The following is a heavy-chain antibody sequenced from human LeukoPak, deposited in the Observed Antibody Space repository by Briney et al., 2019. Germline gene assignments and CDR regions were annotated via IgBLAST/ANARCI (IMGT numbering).Heavy chain of an antibody. CDR2: IIPIFGTA. CDR1: GGTFSIYA. CDR3: ARDHDNYDSSGYE. J-gene: IGHJ4*02. D-gene: IGHD3-22*01. Sequence: ASVKVSCTSSGGTFSIYAISWVRQAPGQGLEWMGGIIPIFGTANYAQKFQGRVTITADESTSTAYMELSSLRSEDTAVYYCARDHDNYDSSGYEWGQGTLVTVSS. V-gene: IGHV1-69*13.